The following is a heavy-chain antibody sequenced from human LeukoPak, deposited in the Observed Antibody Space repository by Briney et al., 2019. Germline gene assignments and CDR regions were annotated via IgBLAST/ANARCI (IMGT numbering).Heavy chain of an antibody. V-gene: IGHV4-59*01. Sequence: KPSETLSLTCTVSGGSISSYYWSWIRQPPVKVLEWIGYIYYSGSTNYNPSLKSRVTISVDTSKNQFSLKLSSVTAADTAVYYCARGSHYYDSSGYRLPYLDYWGQGTLVTVSS. CDR1: GGSISSYY. J-gene: IGHJ4*02. CDR2: IYYSGST. D-gene: IGHD3-22*01. CDR3: ARGSHYYDSSGYRLPYLDY.